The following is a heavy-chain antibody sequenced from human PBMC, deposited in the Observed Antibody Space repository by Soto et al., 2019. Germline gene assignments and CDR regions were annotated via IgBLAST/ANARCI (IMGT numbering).Heavy chain of an antibody. D-gene: IGHD3-22*01. J-gene: IGHJ3*02. CDR2: INPSGGST. V-gene: IGHV1-46*01. CDR1: GYTFTSYY. Sequence: QVQLVQSGAEVKKPGASVKVSCKASGYTFTSYYMHWGRQAPGQGLEWMGIINPSGGSTRYAQKFQGRVTMTRDTSTSTVYMELSILRSEDTAVYYCAREVYNYDSTYAFDIWGQGTMVTVSS. CDR3: AREVYNYDSTYAFDI.